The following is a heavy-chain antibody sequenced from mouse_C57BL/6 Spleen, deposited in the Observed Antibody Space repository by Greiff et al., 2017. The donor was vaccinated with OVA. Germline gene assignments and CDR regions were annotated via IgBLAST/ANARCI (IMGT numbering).Heavy chain of an antibody. CDR3: AREFVTTVVATGFDY. D-gene: IGHD1-1*01. CDR1: GFTFSSYG. CDR2: ISSGGSYT. J-gene: IGHJ2*01. Sequence: DVKLVESGGDLVKPGGSLKLSCAASGFTFSSYGMSWVRQTPDKRLEWVATISSGGSYTYYPDSVKGRFTISRDNAKNTLYLQMSSLKSEDTAMYYCAREFVTTVVATGFDYWGQGTTRTVSS. V-gene: IGHV5-6*02.